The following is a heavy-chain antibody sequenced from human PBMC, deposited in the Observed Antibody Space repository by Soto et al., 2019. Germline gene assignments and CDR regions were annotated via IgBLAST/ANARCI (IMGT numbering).Heavy chain of an antibody. J-gene: IGHJ4*02. Sequence: PSETLSLTCAVYGGSFSGYYWSWIRQPPGKGLEWIGEINHSGSTNYNPSLKSRVTISVDTSKNQFSLKLSSVTAEDTAVYYCVTDYDAKGWGTYWGQGNLVTVSS. CDR3: VTDYDAKGWGTY. V-gene: IGHV4-34*01. D-gene: IGHD3-16*01. CDR1: GGSFSGYY. CDR2: INHSGST.